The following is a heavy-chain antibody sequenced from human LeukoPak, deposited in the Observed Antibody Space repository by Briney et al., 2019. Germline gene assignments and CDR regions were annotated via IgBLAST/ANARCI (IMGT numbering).Heavy chain of an antibody. V-gene: IGHV3-11*04. CDR2: ITESGSKI. CDR1: GFIFSDYY. CDR3: VRQTYCTGGTCFYAFDV. J-gene: IGHJ3*01. D-gene: IGHD2-8*02. Sequence: EGSPRVSCAASGFIFSDYYMGWIRQAPGRGLEWVSYITESGSKIYYTDSVKGRFTMSRDNAKKSLYLQMNSLRAEDTAVYYCVRQTYCTGGTCFYAFDVWGQGTMLTVSS.